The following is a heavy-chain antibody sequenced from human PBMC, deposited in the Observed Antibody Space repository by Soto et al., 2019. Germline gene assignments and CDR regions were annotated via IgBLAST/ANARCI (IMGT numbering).Heavy chain of an antibody. Sequence: SETLSLTCTVSGGSISSYYWSWIRQPPGKGLEWIGYIYYSGSTNYNPSLKSRVTISVDTSKNQFSLKLSSVTAADTAVYYCARLKGIAVATVDYWGQGTLVTVSS. D-gene: IGHD6-19*01. V-gene: IGHV4-59*08. CDR1: GGSISSYY. CDR2: IYYSGST. CDR3: ARLKGIAVATVDY. J-gene: IGHJ4*02.